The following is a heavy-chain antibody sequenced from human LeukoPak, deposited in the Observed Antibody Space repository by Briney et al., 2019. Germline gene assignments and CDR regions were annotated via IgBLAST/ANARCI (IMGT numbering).Heavy chain of an antibody. CDR1: GFTFSSYG. J-gene: IGHJ5*02. D-gene: IGHD6-13*01. CDR2: ISGTGANT. V-gene: IGHV3-23*01. Sequence: GGSLRLSCAASGFTFSSYGMSWVRQAPGKGLESVSTISGTGANTYYADSVKGRFTISRDNSKRTLYLQMNSLRVEDAAVYYCAKRRYDTSSLDWFDPWGQGTLVTVSS. CDR3: AKRRYDTSSLDWFDP.